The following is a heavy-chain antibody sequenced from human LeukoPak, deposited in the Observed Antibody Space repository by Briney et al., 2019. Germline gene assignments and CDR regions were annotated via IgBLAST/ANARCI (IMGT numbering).Heavy chain of an antibody. CDR1: GYTFTSYG. J-gene: IGHJ4*02. D-gene: IGHD6-19*01. CDR3: ARYRAYSSGWYGDYDY. CDR2: ISAYNGNT. Sequence: GASVKVSCKASGYTFTSYGISWVRQAPGQGLEWMGWISAYNGNTNYAQKLQGRVTMTTDTSTSTAYMELRSLRSDDTAVYYCARYRAYSSGWYGDYDYSGQGTLVTVSS. V-gene: IGHV1-18*01.